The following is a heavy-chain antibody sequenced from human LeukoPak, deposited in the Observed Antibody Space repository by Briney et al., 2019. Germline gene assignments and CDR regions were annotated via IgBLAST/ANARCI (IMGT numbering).Heavy chain of an antibody. Sequence: GASLRLSCAASGFTFSIYAMNWVRQAPGKGLEWVSGISSSGGSTYYADPVKGRFTISRDNSKNTLYLQMNSLRAEDTALYYCAKDQKYCSSSNCQLGPRGYYYYYGMDVWGQGTTVTVSS. V-gene: IGHV3-23*01. D-gene: IGHD2-2*01. J-gene: IGHJ6*02. CDR2: ISSSGGST. CDR1: GFTFSIYA. CDR3: AKDQKYCSSSNCQLGPRGYYYYYGMDV.